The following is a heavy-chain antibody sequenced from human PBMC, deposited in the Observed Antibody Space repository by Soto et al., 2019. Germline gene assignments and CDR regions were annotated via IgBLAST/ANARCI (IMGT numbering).Heavy chain of an antibody. Sequence: AASVKVSCKASGYTFTSYGISWVRQAPGQGLEWMGWISAYNGNTNYAQKLQGRVTMTTDTSTSTAYMELRSLRSDDTAVYYCARDDVGVVITDYYYGMDVWGQGTTVTVSS. CDR2: ISAYNGNT. CDR3: ARDDVGVVITDYYYGMDV. V-gene: IGHV1-18*01. J-gene: IGHJ6*02. D-gene: IGHD3-3*01. CDR1: GYTFTSYG.